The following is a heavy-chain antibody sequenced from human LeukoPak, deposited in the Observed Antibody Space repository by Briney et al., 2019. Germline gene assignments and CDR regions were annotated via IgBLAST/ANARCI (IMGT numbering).Heavy chain of an antibody. CDR1: GFTFSSYA. CDR3: ARTHAFSSSQGY. CDR2: ISGSGGST. D-gene: IGHD6-6*01. Sequence: HAGGSLRLSCAASGFTFSSYAMSWVRQAPGKGLEWVSVISGSGGSTYYADSVKGRFTISRDNSKNTLYLQMNSLRAEDTAVYYCARTHAFSSSQGYWGQGTLVTVSS. J-gene: IGHJ4*02. V-gene: IGHV3-23*01.